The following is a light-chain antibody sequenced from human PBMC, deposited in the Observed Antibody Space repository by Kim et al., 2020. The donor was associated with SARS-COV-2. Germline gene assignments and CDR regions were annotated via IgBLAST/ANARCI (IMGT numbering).Light chain of an antibody. CDR2: GKN. J-gene: IGLJ2*01. CDR1: DLRSYY. CDR3: NSRDSNDNVV. V-gene: IGLV3-19*01. Sequence: VALGQTVRITCPGDDLRSYYTTWYQQTPGQAPILVIYGKNNRPSGIPDRFSGSSSGNTASLTITGTQAGDEADYYCNSRDSNDNVVFGGGTKLTVL.